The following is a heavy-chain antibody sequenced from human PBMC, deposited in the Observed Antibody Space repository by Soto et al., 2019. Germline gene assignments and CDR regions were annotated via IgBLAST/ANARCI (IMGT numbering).Heavy chain of an antibody. J-gene: IGHJ5*02. Sequence: TLSLTCAVSGGSISSGGYSWSWIRQPPGKGLEWIGYIYHSGSTYYNPPPKSRVTISVDRSKNQFSLKLSSVTAADTAVYYCARAAIAAAGINWFDPWGQGTLVTVSS. CDR3: ARAAIAAAGINWFDP. V-gene: IGHV4-30-2*01. CDR1: GGSISSGGYS. D-gene: IGHD6-13*01. CDR2: IYHSGST.